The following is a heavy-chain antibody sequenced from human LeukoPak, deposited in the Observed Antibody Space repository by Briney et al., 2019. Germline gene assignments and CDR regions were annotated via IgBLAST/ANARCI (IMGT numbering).Heavy chain of an antibody. Sequence: SETLSLTCTVSGGSISSYYWSWIRQPPGKGLEWIGYIYYSGSTNYNPSLKSRVTISVDTSKNQFSLKLSSVTAADTAVYYCATSTVGGNSNWGQGTLVTVSS. V-gene: IGHV4-59*08. J-gene: IGHJ4*02. D-gene: IGHD4-23*01. CDR3: ATSTVGGNSN. CDR1: GGSISSYY. CDR2: IYYSGST.